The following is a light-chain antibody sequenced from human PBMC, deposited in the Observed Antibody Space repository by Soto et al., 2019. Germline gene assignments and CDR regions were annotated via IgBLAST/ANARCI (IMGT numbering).Light chain of an antibody. J-gene: IGKJ4*01. CDR1: QSISSW. V-gene: IGKV1-5*01. CDR3: QQYEGYSPLT. Sequence: IHMIQSPFSLFAAVGDRVTLTSRASQSISSWLAWYQQKPGKAPKLLIYDAYSLESGVPSRFSGRRSGTEFTLTIAGLQPEDFATYYCQQYEGYSPLTFGGGTKVDIK. CDR2: DAY.